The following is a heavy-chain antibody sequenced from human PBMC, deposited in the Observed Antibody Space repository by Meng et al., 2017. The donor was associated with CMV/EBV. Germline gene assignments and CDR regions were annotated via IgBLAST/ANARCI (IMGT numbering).Heavy chain of an antibody. CDR3: ARGRRGADNWFDP. CDR2: ISAYNGNT. CDR1: GDTLTSSG. J-gene: IGHJ5*02. Sequence: QVKLGQSGGEVKKPAASVKVSCKASGDTLTSSGISWGRQAPGQGLEWMGWISAYNGNTNYAQKLQGRGTMTTDKSTRTAYMELRSLRSDDTAVDYCARGRRGADNWFDPWGQGTLVTVSS. V-gene: IGHV1-18*01. D-gene: IGHD2-15*01.